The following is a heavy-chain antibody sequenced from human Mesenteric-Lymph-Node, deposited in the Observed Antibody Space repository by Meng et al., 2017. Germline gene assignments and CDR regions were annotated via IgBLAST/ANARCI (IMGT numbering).Heavy chain of an antibody. Sequence: GESLKISCAASGFIFSNAWMSWVRQAPGKGLEWVGRIKSKTDGGTTDYAAPVKGRFTISRDDSKNTLYLQMNSLKTEDTAVYYCTTARTGYYMSSDYWGQGTLVTVSS. D-gene: IGHD3-9*01. CDR2: IKSKTDGGTT. CDR3: TTARTGYYMSSDY. V-gene: IGHV3-15*01. J-gene: IGHJ4*02. CDR1: GFIFSNAW.